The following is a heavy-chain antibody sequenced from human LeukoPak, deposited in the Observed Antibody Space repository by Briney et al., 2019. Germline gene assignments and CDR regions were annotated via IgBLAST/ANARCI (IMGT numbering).Heavy chain of an antibody. CDR1: GFTFPRSV. Sequence: VKVSCKASGFTFPRSVMQWVRQARGQRLEWIGWIVVGRGNTNYAQKFQERVTITRDMSTSTAYMELSSLRSEDTAVYYCAADLGPHGDHDIWGQGTMVTVSS. CDR2: IVVGRGNT. CDR3: AADLGPHGDHDI. J-gene: IGHJ3*02. V-gene: IGHV1-58*02. D-gene: IGHD7-27*01.